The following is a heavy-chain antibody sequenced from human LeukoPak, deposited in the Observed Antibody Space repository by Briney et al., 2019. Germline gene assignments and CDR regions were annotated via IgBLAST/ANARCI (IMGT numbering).Heavy chain of an antibody. CDR1: GGSISSYY. D-gene: IGHD3-22*01. Sequence: SETLSLTCTVSGGSISSYYWSWIRQPPGKGLEWIGYIYYSGSTNYNPSLKSRVTISVDTSKNQFSLELSSVTAADTAVYYCARQEYYYDSSGYIRTQFDYWGQGTLVTVSS. CDR3: ARQEYYYDSSGYIRTQFDY. J-gene: IGHJ4*02. V-gene: IGHV4-59*08. CDR2: IYYSGST.